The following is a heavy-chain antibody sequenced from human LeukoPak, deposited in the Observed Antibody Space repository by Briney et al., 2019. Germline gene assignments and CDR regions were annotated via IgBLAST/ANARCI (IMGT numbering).Heavy chain of an antibody. CDR1: GFTFSDYY. V-gene: IGHV3-11*01. D-gene: IGHD2-15*01. CDR3: ARRQKLGYCSGGSCYGGYYFDY. CDR2: ISSSGSTI. J-gene: IGHJ4*02. Sequence: GGSLRLSCAASGFTFSDYYMSWIRQAPGNRLEWVSYISSSGSTIYYADSVKGRFTISRDNAKNSLYLQMNSLRAEDTAVYYCARRQKLGYCSGGSCYGGYYFDYWGQGTLVTVSS.